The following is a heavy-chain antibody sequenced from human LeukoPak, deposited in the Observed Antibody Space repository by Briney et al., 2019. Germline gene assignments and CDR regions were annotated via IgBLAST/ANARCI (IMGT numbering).Heavy chain of an antibody. CDR3: ARERGLVTNTFDS. CDR1: GGTFSSYA. D-gene: IGHD2-21*02. CDR2: IIPVFGTT. Sequence: SVKVSCKASGGTFSSYAVSWVRQAPGRGFEWMGRIIPVFGTTKYAQMFQGRVTITTDKSTGTAYMELSRLRSGDTAVYYCARERGLVTNTFDSWGQGVLVTVSS. V-gene: IGHV1-69*05. J-gene: IGHJ5*01.